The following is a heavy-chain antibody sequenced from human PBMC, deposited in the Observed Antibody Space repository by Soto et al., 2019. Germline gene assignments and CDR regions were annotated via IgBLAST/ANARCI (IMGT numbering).Heavy chain of an antibody. V-gene: IGHV1-18*04. CDR3: ARWAFASDDWYFGALDI. D-gene: IGHD2-21*01. Sequence: QVQLAQSGPEVKKPGASVKVSCKASGYTFSNFGISWVRQAPGQGPEWMGWISTSDGNTNYAQRLHERVTMTTDTSSTTAYMELRRLTFDDTAVYYCARWAFASDDWYFGALDIWGQGTLVTVSS. J-gene: IGHJ3*02. CDR1: GYTFSNFG. CDR2: ISTSDGNT.